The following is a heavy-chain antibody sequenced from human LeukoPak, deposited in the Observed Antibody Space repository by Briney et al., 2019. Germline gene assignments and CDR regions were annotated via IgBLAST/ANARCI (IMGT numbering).Heavy chain of an antibody. D-gene: IGHD2-2*01. CDR1: GYHFTNQW. CDR3: ARLVVRDVVSTSCYGFDY. CDR2: IYPGDSDT. J-gene: IGHJ4*02. Sequence: GEAPKISFNGSGYHFTNQWIGWGRPMPRKGAGWRGIIYPGDSDTRYSPAFQGQVTISADKYISTAYLQWSSLKTSDTAMYYCARLVVRDVVSTSCYGFDYWGQGTLVTVSS. V-gene: IGHV5-51*01.